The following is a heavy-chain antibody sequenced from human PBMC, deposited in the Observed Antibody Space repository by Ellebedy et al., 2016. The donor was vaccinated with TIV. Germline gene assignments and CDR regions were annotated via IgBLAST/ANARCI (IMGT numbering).Heavy chain of an antibody. CDR1: GFTFSSYT. CDR3: AKDKVTVVSGGDFQH. CDR2: ISVSGSST. Sequence: GESLKISXAASGFTFSSYTMSWVRQAPGKGLEWVSSISVSGSSTYYADSVKGRFTISRDNAKNSLYLQMNSLRAEDTAVYYCAKDKVTVVSGGDFQHWGQGTLVTVSS. J-gene: IGHJ1*01. D-gene: IGHD3-22*01. V-gene: IGHV3-23*01.